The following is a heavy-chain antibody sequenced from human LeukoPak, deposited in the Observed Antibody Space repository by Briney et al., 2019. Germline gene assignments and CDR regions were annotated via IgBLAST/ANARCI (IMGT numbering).Heavy chain of an antibody. Sequence: GESLKISCKGSGYIFTNYCIVWVRQMPGKGLEWMGIIYPADSDTRYSPSFQGQVSISVDKSINTAYLQWTSLKASDTAMYYCARTDYNFWFDPWGREPWSPSPQ. J-gene: IGHJ5*02. CDR3: ARTDYNFWFDP. V-gene: IGHV5-51*01. CDR2: IYPADSDT. CDR1: GYIFTNYC. D-gene: IGHD5-24*01.